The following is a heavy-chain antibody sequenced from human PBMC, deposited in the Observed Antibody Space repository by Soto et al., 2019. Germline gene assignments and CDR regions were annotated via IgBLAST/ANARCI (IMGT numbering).Heavy chain of an antibody. CDR1: GGSISSSSYY. Sequence: SETLSLTCTVSGGSISSSSYYWGWIRQPPGKGLEWIGSIYYSGSTYYNPSLKSRVTISVDTSKNQFSLKLSSVTAADTAVYYCASEYYYDSSGYYHETYYFDYWGQGTLVTVSS. J-gene: IGHJ4*02. V-gene: IGHV4-39*01. CDR3: ASEYYYDSSGYYHETYYFDY. CDR2: IYYSGST. D-gene: IGHD3-22*01.